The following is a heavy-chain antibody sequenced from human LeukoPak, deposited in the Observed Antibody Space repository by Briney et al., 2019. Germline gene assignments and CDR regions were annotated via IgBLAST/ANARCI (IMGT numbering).Heavy chain of an antibody. D-gene: IGHD6-13*01. CDR3: AKDSSSWYYPVLSNPDY. J-gene: IGHJ4*02. Sequence: SGRSLRLSCAASGFTFSSYGMHWVRQAPGKGLEWVAVISYDGSNKYYADSVKGRFTISRDNSKNTLYLQMNSLRAEDTAVYYCAKDSSSWYYPVLSNPDYWGQGTLVTVSS. CDR1: GFTFSSYG. CDR2: ISYDGSNK. V-gene: IGHV3-30*18.